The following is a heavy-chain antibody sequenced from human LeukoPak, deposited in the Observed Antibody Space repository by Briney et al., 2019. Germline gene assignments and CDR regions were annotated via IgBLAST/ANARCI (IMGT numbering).Heavy chain of an antibody. Sequence: GGSLRLSCAASGFTFSSYGMSWVRQAPGKGLEWGSGISGSAGSTYYADSVKGRFTTSRDNSKNTLYLQMSSLRAEDTAVYHCAKARSGYDFDYWGQGTLVTVSS. CDR1: GFTFSSYG. D-gene: IGHD5-12*01. CDR2: ISGSAGST. CDR3: AKARSGYDFDY. V-gene: IGHV3-23*01. J-gene: IGHJ4*02.